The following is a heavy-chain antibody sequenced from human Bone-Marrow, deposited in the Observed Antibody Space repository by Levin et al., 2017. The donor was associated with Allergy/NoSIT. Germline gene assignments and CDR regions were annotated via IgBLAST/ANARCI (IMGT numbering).Heavy chain of an antibody. Sequence: GESLKISCAASGFIFRNYAMHWVRQAPGKGPEYVAAISSNGEDTYYADSVKGRFSISRDNSKNTLFLQMASVRPDDMATYFCAREGAPCSGTACYILDFWGLGVLVTVSS. V-gene: IGHV3-64*02. CDR2: ISSNGEDT. CDR1: GFIFRNYA. CDR3: AREGAPCSGTACYILDF. J-gene: IGHJ4*02. D-gene: IGHD2-15*01.